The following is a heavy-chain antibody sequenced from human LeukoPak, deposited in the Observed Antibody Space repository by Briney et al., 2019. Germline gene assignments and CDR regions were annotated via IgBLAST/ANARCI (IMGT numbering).Heavy chain of an antibody. D-gene: IGHD1-26*01. Sequence: SETLSLTCTVSGYSISSGYYWGWIRQPPGKGLEWIGSIYHSGSTYYNPSLKSRVTISVDTSKKQFSLKVSSVTAADTAVYYCARGFRGASFDYWGQGTLVTVSS. CDR3: ARGFRGASFDY. V-gene: IGHV4-38-2*02. CDR2: IYHSGST. CDR1: GYSISSGYY. J-gene: IGHJ4*02.